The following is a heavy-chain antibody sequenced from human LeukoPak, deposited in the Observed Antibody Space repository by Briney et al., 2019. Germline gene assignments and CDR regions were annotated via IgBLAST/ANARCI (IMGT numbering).Heavy chain of an antibody. CDR2: IWYDASNK. CDR3: VRWGSGKVMDV. Sequence: PGGSLRLSXAASGFTFSSHGMHWVRQAPGKGLEWVAVIWYDASNKYYADSVKGRFTISRDNSKNMLYVEMNSLRAEDTAVYYCVRWGSGKVMDVWGKGTTVTVSP. V-gene: IGHV3-33*01. D-gene: IGHD7-27*01. CDR1: GFTFSSHG. J-gene: IGHJ6*04.